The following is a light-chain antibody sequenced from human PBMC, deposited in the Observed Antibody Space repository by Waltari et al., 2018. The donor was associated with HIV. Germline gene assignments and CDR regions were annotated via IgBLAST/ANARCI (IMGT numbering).Light chain of an antibody. J-gene: IGLJ2*01. CDR1: SSNVGSTY. CDR2: RYN. Sequence: QSVLTQPPSVSGTPGQRVTISCSGGSSNVGSTYVYWYQQRPGTAPKPLIYRYNHRPSGCPDRFSGSKSGTSASLAISGLRSEDEADYHCAAWDDSLSALVFGGGTKLAVL. CDR3: AAWDDSLSALV. V-gene: IGLV1-47*01.